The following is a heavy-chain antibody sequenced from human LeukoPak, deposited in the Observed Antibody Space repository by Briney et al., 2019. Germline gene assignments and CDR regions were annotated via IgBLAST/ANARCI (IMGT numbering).Heavy chain of an antibody. J-gene: IGHJ5*02. Sequence: GGSLRLSCAASAFTFSDYSMNWVRQAPGKGLEWVSCISSSSNRIFYAESVKGRFTISRDNAKNSLYLQMNSLRVEDAAVYYCARDRFPYGSGSGWFDPWGQGTLVTVSS. CDR2: ISSSSNRI. V-gene: IGHV3-48*01. CDR3: ARDRFPYGSGSGWFDP. CDR1: AFTFSDYS. D-gene: IGHD3-10*01.